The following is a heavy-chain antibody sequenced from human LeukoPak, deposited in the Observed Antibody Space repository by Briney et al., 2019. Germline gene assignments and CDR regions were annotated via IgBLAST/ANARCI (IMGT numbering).Heavy chain of an antibody. CDR1: GFTFSSYG. V-gene: IGHV3-30*18. D-gene: IGHD6-19*01. CDR2: ISYDGSNK. CDR3: AKDLGSGWFIHHYGMDV. Sequence: GRSLRLSCAASGFTFSSYGMHWVRQAPGKGREWVAAISYDGSNKYYADSVKGRFTISRDNSKNTLYLQMNSLRAEDTAVYYCAKDLGSGWFIHHYGMDVWGQGTTVTVSS. J-gene: IGHJ6*02.